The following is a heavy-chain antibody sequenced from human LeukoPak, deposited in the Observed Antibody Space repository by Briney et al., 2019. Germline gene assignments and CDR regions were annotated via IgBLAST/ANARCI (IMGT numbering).Heavy chain of an antibody. CDR1: GFTFSSYT. D-gene: IGHD2-21*01. J-gene: IGHJ4*02. V-gene: IGHV3-23*01. CDR3: ATRPGGARGFDY. Sequence: GGSLRLSCTASGFTFSSYTMTWVRQAPGKGLKWVSTITTGDGNTYYADSVKGRFTVSRDDSKNTLYLQMNSLRAEDTAVYYCATRPGGARGFDYWGQGTLVTVSP. CDR2: ITTGDGNT.